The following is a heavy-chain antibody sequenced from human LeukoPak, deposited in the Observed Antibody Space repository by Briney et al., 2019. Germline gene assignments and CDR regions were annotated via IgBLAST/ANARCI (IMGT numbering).Heavy chain of an antibody. CDR1: GYTFTSYD. V-gene: IGHV1-8*01. CDR2: MNPNSGNT. Sequence: ASVKVSCKPSGYTFTSYDINWVRQATGQGLEWMGWMNPNSGNTGYAQKFQGRVTMTRNTSISTAYMELSSLRSEDTAVYYCARGPYGAVAGTFGDLDYWGQGTLVTVSS. CDR3: ARGPYGAVAGTFGDLDY. J-gene: IGHJ4*02. D-gene: IGHD6-19*01.